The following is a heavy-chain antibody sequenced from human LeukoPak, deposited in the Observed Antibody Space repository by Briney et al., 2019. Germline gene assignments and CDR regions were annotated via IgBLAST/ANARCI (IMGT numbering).Heavy chain of an antibody. CDR2: ISYSGGT. Sequence: SETLSLTCTVSGGSISSSSYYWGWIRQPPGKGLEWIGDISYSGGTYYNPSLKSRVTISADTSKNQFSLKLSSVTATDTAVYYCASGGSSSWYRWFDPWGQGTLVTVSS. D-gene: IGHD6-13*01. J-gene: IGHJ5*02. V-gene: IGHV4-39*01. CDR3: ASGGSSSWYRWFDP. CDR1: GGSISSSSYY.